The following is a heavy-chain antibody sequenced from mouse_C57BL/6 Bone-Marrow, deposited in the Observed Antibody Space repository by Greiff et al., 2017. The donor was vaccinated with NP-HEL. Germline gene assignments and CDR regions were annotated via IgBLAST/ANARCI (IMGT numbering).Heavy chain of an antibody. D-gene: IGHD2-3*01. CDR3: ARWDMKMAY. CDR1: GFNIKDYY. V-gene: IGHV14-2*01. J-gene: IGHJ3*01. Sequence: VQLQQSGAELVKPGASVKLSCTASGFNIKDYYMHWVKQRTEQGLEWIGRIDPEDGETEYAPKFQGKATITADTSSNTAYLQLSSLTSEDTAVYYCARWDMKMAYWGQGTLVTVSA. CDR2: IDPEDGET.